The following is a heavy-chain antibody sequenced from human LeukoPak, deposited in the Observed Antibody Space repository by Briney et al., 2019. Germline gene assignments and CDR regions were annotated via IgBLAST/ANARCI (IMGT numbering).Heavy chain of an antibody. CDR3: ARDRPRDDYGDYGTPNWFDP. V-gene: IGHV4-39*07. CDR2: IYYSGST. D-gene: IGHD4-17*01. J-gene: IGHJ5*02. Sequence: SETLSLTCTVSGGSISSSSYYWGWIRQPPGKGLEWIGSIYYSGSTYYNPSLKSRVTISVDTSKNQFSLKLSSVTAADTAVYYCARDRPRDDYGDYGTPNWFDPWGQGTLVTVSS. CDR1: GGSISSSSYY.